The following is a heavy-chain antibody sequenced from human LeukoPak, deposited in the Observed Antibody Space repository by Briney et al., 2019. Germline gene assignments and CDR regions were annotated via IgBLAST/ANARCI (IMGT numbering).Heavy chain of an antibody. CDR3: ARAERLLWFGDDYYFDY. D-gene: IGHD3-10*01. Sequence: GRSLRLSCAASGFTFSSYAMSWVRQAPGKGLEWVANIKQDGSEKYYVDSVKGRFTISRDNAKNSLYLQMNSLRAEDTAVYYCARAERLLWFGDDYYFDYWGQGTLVTVSS. V-gene: IGHV3-7*01. J-gene: IGHJ4*02. CDR2: IKQDGSEK. CDR1: GFTFSSYA.